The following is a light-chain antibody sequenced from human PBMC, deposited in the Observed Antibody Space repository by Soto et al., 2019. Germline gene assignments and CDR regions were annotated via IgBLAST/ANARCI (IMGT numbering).Light chain of an antibody. CDR2: EVS. J-gene: IGLJ2*01. Sequence: QSVLTQPASVSGSPGQSITISCTGTSSDVGSYNLVSWYQQHPGKAPKFMIYEVSKRPSGVSNRFSGSKSGNTASLTISGLQAEDEADYYCCSYAGTSLVFGGGTKLT. CDR1: SSDVGSYNL. V-gene: IGLV2-23*02. CDR3: CSYAGTSLV.